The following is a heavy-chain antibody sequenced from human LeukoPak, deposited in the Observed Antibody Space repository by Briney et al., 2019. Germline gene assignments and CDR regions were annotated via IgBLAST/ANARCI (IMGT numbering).Heavy chain of an antibody. CDR3: ARGPRRPSRPFDY. CDR1: GGSFGGYY. V-gene: IGHV4-34*01. Sequence: SSETLSLTCAVYGGSFGGYYWSWIRQPPGKGLEWIGEINHSGSTNYNPSLKSRVTISVDTSKNQFSLKLSSVTAADTAVYYCARGPRRPSRPFDYWGQGTLVTVSS. CDR2: INHSGST. D-gene: IGHD6-25*01. J-gene: IGHJ4*02.